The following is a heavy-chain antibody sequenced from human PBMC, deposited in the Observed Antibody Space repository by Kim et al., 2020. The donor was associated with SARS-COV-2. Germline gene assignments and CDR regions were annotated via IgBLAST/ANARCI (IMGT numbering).Heavy chain of an antibody. D-gene: IGHD3-16*01. CDR3: AKGGLPGALDY. Sequence: TGDAHPVKGRFTLSRDNAKNTLYLHMNSLRAEDTAMYYCAKGGLPGALDYWGQGTLVTVSS. V-gene: IGHV3-74*01. J-gene: IGHJ4*02. CDR2: T.